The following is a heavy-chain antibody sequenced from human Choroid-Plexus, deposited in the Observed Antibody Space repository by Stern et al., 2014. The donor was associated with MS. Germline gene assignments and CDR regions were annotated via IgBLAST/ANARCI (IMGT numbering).Heavy chain of an antibody. V-gene: IGHV1-2*02. Sequence: VQLVESGAEVKKPGASVKVSCKTSGYIFTGYYIHWVRQAPGQGLEWMGWINPNTGGTKYAQKFQGRVTMSRDTSSSTAYVELSSRTSDDTAVYYCARDQRGITIFGVVTDYYYLGMDVWGQGTTVTVSS. CDR2: INPNTGGT. CDR1: GYIFTGYY. D-gene: IGHD3-3*01. CDR3: ARDQRGITIFGVVTDYYYLGMDV. J-gene: IGHJ6*02.